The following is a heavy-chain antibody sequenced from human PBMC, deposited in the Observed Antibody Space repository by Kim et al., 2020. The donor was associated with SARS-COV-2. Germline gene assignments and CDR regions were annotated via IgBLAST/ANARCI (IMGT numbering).Heavy chain of an antibody. Sequence: GESLKISCKGSGYSFTSYWIGWVRQMPGKGLEWMGIIYPGDSDTRYNPSFQGQVTISADKSISTAYLQWSSLKASDTAMYYCARIPYCGGDCYPFDPWGQGTLVTVSS. D-gene: IGHD2-21*02. V-gene: IGHV5-51*01. CDR2: IYPGDSDT. CDR1: GYSFTSYW. J-gene: IGHJ5*02. CDR3: ARIPYCGGDCYPFDP.